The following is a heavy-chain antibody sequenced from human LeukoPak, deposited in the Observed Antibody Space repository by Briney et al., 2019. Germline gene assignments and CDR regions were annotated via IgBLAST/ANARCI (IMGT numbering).Heavy chain of an antibody. CDR2: ISAYNGNT. J-gene: IGHJ3*02. V-gene: IGHV1-18*01. Sequence: ASVKVSCKASGGTFNNYAMKWVRQAPGQGPEWMGWISAYNGNTNYAQKVQSRVTMTTDTSTSTAYMELRSLRSDDTAVYYCARSRSWLPYDAFDIWGQGTMVTVSS. CDR3: ARSRSWLPYDAFDI. D-gene: IGHD3-22*01. CDR1: GGTFNNYA.